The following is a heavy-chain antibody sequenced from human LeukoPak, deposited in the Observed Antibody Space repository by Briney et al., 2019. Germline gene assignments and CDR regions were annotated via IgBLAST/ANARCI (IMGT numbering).Heavy chain of an antibody. CDR1: GGSISSYY. V-gene: IGHV4-59*13. Sequence: PSETLSLTCTVSGGSISSYYWSWIRQPPGKGLEWIGYIYYSGSTNYNPSLKSRVTISVDTSKNQFSLKLSSVTAADTAVYYCARGALRGPFDPWGQGTLVTVSS. CDR2: IYYSGST. J-gene: IGHJ5*02. CDR3: ARGALRGPFDP.